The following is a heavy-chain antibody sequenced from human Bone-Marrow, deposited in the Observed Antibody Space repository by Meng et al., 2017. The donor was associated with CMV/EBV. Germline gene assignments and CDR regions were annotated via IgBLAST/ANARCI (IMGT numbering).Heavy chain of an antibody. J-gene: IGHJ4*02. CDR2: ISPTSTYI. D-gene: IGHD1-14*01. CDR1: GFTFSVFN. CDR3: ATTTDPRNY. V-gene: IGHV3-21*01. Sequence: SCAASGFTFSVFNMNWIRQAPGKGLEWVSSISPTSTYIHCADSVKGRFTISRDNAQNSLYLQMNSLRAGDTAVYYCATTTDPRNYWGQGTLVAVSS.